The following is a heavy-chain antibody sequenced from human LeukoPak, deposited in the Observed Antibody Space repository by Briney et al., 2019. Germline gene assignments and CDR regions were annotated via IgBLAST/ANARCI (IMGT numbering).Heavy chain of an antibody. CDR3: ASTYVVVTAVHDAFHI. V-gene: IGHV3-33*03. D-gene: IGHD2-21*02. Sequence: GRSLRLSCAASGFTFSNYGMHWVRQAPGKGLEWVAFIRFDGSNEYYADSVKGRFTISRDNAKNSLYLQMNSLRAEDTAVYYCASTYVVVTAVHDAFHIWGQGTMVTVSS. J-gene: IGHJ3*02. CDR2: IRFDGSNE. CDR1: GFTFSNYG.